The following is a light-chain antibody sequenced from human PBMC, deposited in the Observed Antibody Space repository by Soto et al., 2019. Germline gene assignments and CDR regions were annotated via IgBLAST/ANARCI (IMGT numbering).Light chain of an antibody. CDR1: QSVSSSY. J-gene: IGKJ5*01. CDR3: QTFCNSPPAIT. V-gene: IGKV3-20*01. Sequence: IVLTQSPGTLSLSPGERATLSCRASQSVSSSYLVWYQQKTGQAPRLLIYSASTRATGIPDRFSGSVSGKDFNLHISRPEPEEFSRYYWQTFCNSPPAITFGQGTPLELK. CDR2: SAS.